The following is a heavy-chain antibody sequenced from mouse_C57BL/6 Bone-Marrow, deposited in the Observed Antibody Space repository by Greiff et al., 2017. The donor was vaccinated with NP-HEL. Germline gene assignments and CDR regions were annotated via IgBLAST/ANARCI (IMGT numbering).Heavy chain of an antibody. CDR1: GYTFTSYG. Sequence: QVQLQQSGAELARPGASVKLSCKASGYTFTSYGISWVKQRTGQGLEWIGEIYPRSGNTYYNEKFKGKATLTADKSSSTAYMELRSLTSEDSAVYFCARQGGDSSGYVDYAMDYWGQGTSVTVSS. CDR2: IYPRSGNT. D-gene: IGHD3-2*02. CDR3: ARQGGDSSGYVDYAMDY. V-gene: IGHV1-81*01. J-gene: IGHJ4*01.